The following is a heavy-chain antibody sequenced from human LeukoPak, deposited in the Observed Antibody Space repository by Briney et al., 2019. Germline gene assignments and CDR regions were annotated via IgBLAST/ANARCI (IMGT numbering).Heavy chain of an antibody. CDR3: AKNSHPGTSWRFDP. CDR2: ISWNSGSI. V-gene: IGHV3-9*01. J-gene: IGHJ5*02. CDR1: GFTFDDYA. Sequence: GGSLRLSCAASGFTFDDYAMHWVRQAPGKGLEWVSGISWNSGSIGYADSVKGRFTISRDNAKNTLSLQMNSLKTEDTAVYYCAKNSHPGTSWRFDPWGQGTRVTVSS. D-gene: IGHD6-13*01.